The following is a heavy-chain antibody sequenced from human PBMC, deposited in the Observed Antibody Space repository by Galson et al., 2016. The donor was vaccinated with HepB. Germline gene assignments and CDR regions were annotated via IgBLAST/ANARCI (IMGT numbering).Heavy chain of an antibody. CDR3: ARVASLRYCSGGSCSNYYYYGMDV. D-gene: IGHD2-15*01. V-gene: IGHV3-21*01. Sequence: SLRLSCAASGFTFSSYSMNWVRQAPGKGLEWVTSISSSSSYIYYADSVKGRFTISRDNAKNSLYLQMNSLRAEDTAVYYCARVASLRYCSGGSCSNYYYYGMDVWGQGTTVTVSS. J-gene: IGHJ6*02. CDR1: GFTFSSYS. CDR2: ISSSSSYI.